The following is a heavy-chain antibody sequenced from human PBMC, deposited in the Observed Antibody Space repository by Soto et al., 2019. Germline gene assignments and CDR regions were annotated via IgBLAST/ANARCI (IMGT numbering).Heavy chain of an antibody. CDR1: GFSFSDAW. D-gene: IGHD1-1*01. V-gene: IGHV3-15*01. CDR3: TTDPHSTGTKY. J-gene: IGHJ4*02. CDR2: IKSRTDGGTT. Sequence: EVQLVQSGGGLVKPGGSLRLSCVASGFSFSDAWMTWVRQAPGAGLEWVGRIKSRTDGGTTDYAVPVKGRFTISRDASKTTLYLQMNSLKTEDTAVYYCTTDPHSTGTKYWGQGTLVTVSS.